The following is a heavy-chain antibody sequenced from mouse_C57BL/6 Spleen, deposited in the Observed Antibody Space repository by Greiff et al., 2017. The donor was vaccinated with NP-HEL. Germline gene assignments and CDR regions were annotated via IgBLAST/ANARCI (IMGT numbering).Heavy chain of an antibody. CDR3: ARRAYEYDVYYFDY. J-gene: IGHJ2*01. CDR2: ISSGSSTI. V-gene: IGHV5-17*01. Sequence: EVKLVESGGGLVKPGGSLKLSCAASGFTFSDYGMHWVRQAPEKGLEWVAYISSGSSTIYYADTVKGRFTISRDNAKNTLFLQMTSLRSEDTAMYYCARRAYEYDVYYFDYWGQGTTLTVSS. CDR1: GFTFSDYG. D-gene: IGHD2-4*01.